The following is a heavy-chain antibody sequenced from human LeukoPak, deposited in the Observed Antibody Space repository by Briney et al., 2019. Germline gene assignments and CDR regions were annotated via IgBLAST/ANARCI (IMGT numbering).Heavy chain of an antibody. Sequence: GGSLRLSCAAFGFTVSSSYLSWVRQAPGKGLEWVAVISYDGSNKYYADSVKGRFTISRDNSKNTLYLQMNSLRAEDTAVYYCAKDDGLLLYSAFDIWGQGTMVTVSS. J-gene: IGHJ3*02. V-gene: IGHV3-30*18. CDR2: ISYDGSNK. CDR1: GFTVSSSY. CDR3: AKDDGLLLYSAFDI. D-gene: IGHD2-15*01.